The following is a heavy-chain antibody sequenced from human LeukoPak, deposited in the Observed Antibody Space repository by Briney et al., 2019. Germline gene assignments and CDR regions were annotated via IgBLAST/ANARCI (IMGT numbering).Heavy chain of an antibody. CDR3: AKEATDYVWGSYRPGPFDY. V-gene: IGHV3-33*06. D-gene: IGHD3-16*01. Sequence: PGGSLRLSCAASGVTFSSYGMHWVRQAPGKGLEWVAVIWYDGSNKYYADSVKGRFTISRDNSKNTLYLQMNSLRAEDTAVYYCAKEATDYVWGSYRPGPFDYWGQGTLVTVSS. CDR1: GVTFSSYG. J-gene: IGHJ4*02. CDR2: IWYDGSNK.